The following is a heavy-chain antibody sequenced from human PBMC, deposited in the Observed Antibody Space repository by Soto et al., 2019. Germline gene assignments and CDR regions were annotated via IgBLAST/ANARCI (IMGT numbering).Heavy chain of an antibody. CDR2: IWYDGSNK. J-gene: IGHJ6*03. CDR1: GYTFSSYG. D-gene: IGHD2-2*01. V-gene: IGHV3-33*01. Sequence: QVQLMESGGGVVQPGRCLRLSCAASGYTFSSYGMHWVRQAPGKGLEWVAVIWYDGSNKYYADSVKGRFTISRDNSKNTLYLQMNSLRAEDTAVYYCARDRSIVVVPAAMNSYYYYYMDVWGKGTTVTVSS. CDR3: ARDRSIVVVPAAMNSYYYYYMDV.